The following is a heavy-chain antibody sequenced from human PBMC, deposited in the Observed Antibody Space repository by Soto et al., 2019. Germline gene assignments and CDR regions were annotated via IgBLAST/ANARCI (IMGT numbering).Heavy chain of an antibody. D-gene: IGHD2-15*01. Sequence: QVQLVQSGAEVKKPGASVRVCCEASGYTFTSYGISWVRQAPGQGLEWMGWISAYNGNTNYAQKLQGRVTMTTDTSTSTAYMELRSLRSDDTAVYYCVVATQPYYFDYWGQRTLVTVSS. CDR2: ISAYNGNT. V-gene: IGHV1-18*01. CDR1: GYTFTSYG. J-gene: IGHJ4*02. CDR3: VVATQPYYFDY.